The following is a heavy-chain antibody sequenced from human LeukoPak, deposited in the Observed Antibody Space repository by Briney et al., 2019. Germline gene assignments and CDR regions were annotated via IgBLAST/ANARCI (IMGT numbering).Heavy chain of an antibody. CDR3: ARDRRPIVGARGNAFDI. Sequence: GGSLRLSCAASGITFNSYTMNWVRQAPGKGLEWVSSISSSSSYIYYAASVKGRFTISRDNAKNSLYLQMNRLRAEDTAVYYCARDRRPIVGARGNAFDIWGQGTMVTVSS. CDR1: GITFNSYT. J-gene: IGHJ3*02. D-gene: IGHD1-26*01. V-gene: IGHV3-21*01. CDR2: ISSSSSYI.